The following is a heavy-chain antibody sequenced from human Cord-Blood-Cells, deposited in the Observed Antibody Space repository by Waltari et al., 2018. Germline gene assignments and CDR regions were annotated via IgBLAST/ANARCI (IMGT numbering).Heavy chain of an antibody. CDR3: ARDLVSVGATTYDY. CDR1: GYTFTSYA. Sequence: QVQLVQSGAEVKKPGASVKVSCKASGYTFTSYAMHWVRQAPGQRLEWMGWINAGNGNTKYSQKFQGRVTITRDTSASTAYMELSSLRSEDTAVYYCARDLVSVGATTYDYWGQGTLVTVSS. CDR2: INAGNGNT. V-gene: IGHV1-3*01. D-gene: IGHD1-26*01. J-gene: IGHJ4*02.